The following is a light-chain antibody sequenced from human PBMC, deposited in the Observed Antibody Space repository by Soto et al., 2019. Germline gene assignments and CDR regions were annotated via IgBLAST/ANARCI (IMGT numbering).Light chain of an antibody. CDR1: QNIADY. Sequence: DIQMTQSPSSLSASAGDTVTITCRASQNIADYLSWYQQQPGNAPNLLMYSSSILHDGVSSRFSGDGSGTAFTLTITGLQPEDFAAYYCLQTFTTHLTFGGGTTVEVK. CDR3: LQTFTTHLT. CDR2: SSS. V-gene: IGKV1-39*01. J-gene: IGKJ4*01.